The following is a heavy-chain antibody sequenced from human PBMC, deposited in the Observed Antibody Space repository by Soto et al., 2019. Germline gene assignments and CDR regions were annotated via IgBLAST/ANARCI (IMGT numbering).Heavy chain of an antibody. J-gene: IGHJ4*02. V-gene: IGHV3-33*01. CDR2: ILYDGSNK. CDR1: GFTFSNYG. CDR3: ARTSKSPPYYFDY. Sequence: VQLVESGGGVVQPGRSLRLSCAASGFTFSNYGMHWVRQAPGKGLEWVAVILYDGSNKYYADSVKGRFTISRDSSKNTLYLQMNSLRAEDTAVYSGARTSKSPPYYFDYWGQGTLCTVAS.